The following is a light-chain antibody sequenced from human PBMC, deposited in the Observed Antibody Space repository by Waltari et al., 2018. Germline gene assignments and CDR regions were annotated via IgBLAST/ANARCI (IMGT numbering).Light chain of an antibody. Sequence: QSVLTQPPSASGAPGQRVTISCSGSSSNIGNNYVSWYQQLPGTVPKLLIYRNNQRASGVPYRFSGSKSGTSASLAISGLRSEDEAYYYCAPWDDSLSGWVFGGGTKLTVL. J-gene: IGLJ3*02. CDR3: APWDDSLSGWV. V-gene: IGLV1-47*01. CDR1: SSNIGNNY. CDR2: RNN.